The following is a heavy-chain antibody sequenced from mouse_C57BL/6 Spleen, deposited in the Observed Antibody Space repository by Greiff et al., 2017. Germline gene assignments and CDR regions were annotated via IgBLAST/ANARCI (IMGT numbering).Heavy chain of an antibody. CDR2: IDPSDSYT. D-gene: IGHD2-1*01. V-gene: IGHV1-50*01. CDR3: ARRGNYALDY. CDR1: GYTFTSYW. J-gene: IGHJ2*01. Sequence: VQLQQPGAELVKPGASVKLSCKASGYTFTSYWMQWVKQRPGQGLEWIGEIDPSDSYTNYNQKFKGKATLTVDPSSITAYMQHSSLTSEDSAVYYCARRGNYALDYWGQGTTLTVSS.